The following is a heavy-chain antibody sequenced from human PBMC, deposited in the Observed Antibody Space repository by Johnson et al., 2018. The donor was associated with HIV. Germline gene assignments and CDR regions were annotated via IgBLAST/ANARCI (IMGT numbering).Heavy chain of an antibody. D-gene: IGHD6-13*01. CDR1: GFTFDDYG. CDR2: INWNGGSI. Sequence: QLVESGGGLVQPGRSLRLSCAASGFTFDDYGMSWVRQAPGKGLEWVSGINWNGGSIGYADSLKGRFTISRDNSKNTLYLQMNSLRAEDTALYYCARDPSTAAADSKDAFDIWGQGTMVTVSS. CDR3: ARDPSTAAADSKDAFDI. V-gene: IGHV3-20*04. J-gene: IGHJ3*02.